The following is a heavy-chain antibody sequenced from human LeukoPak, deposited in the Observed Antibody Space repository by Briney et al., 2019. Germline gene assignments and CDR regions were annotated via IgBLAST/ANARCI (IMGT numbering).Heavy chain of an antibody. CDR1: GGTFSSYA. D-gene: IGHD2-2*02. Sequence: SVKVSCKASGGTFSSYAISWVRQAPGQGLEWMGGIIPIFGTANYAQKFQGRVTITTDESTSTACMELSSLRSEDTAVYYCARDRGCSSTSCYRPRHYYYYMDVWGKGTTVTVSS. CDR2: IIPIFGTA. V-gene: IGHV1-69*05. J-gene: IGHJ6*03. CDR3: ARDRGCSSTSCYRPRHYYYYMDV.